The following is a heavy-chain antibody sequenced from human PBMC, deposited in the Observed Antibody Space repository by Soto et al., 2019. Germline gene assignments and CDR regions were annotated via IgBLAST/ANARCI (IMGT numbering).Heavy chain of an antibody. D-gene: IGHD3-3*01. CDR2: INHSGST. CDR1: GGSFRGYY. J-gene: IGHJ5*02. CDR3: AREKLTLRFLEWFRPGGWWFDP. V-gene: IGHV4-34*01. Sequence: SETLSLTSAVCGGSFRGYYGSWIRQPPGKGLEWIGEINHSGSTNYNPSLKSRVTISVDTSKNQFSLKLSSVTAADTAVYYCAREKLTLRFLEWFRPGGWWFDPWGQGTLVTVSS.